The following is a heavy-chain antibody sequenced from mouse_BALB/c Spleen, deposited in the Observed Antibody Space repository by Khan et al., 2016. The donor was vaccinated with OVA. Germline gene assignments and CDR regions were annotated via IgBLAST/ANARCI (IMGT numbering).Heavy chain of an antibody. Sequence: VQLQESGAELARPGASVKLSCKASGYTFTSYTIHWIKKRPGQGLEWIGYINPSNGYTNYNQKFKDKATLTTDKSSTTAYLQLSSLTSDDSAVDSSVRDGAYHRNDGWFAYWGQGSLVTGSA. V-gene: IGHV1-4*01. CDR1: GYTFTSYT. D-gene: IGHD2-14*01. CDR2: INPSNGYT. J-gene: IGHJ3*01. CDR3: VRDGAYHRNDGWFAY.